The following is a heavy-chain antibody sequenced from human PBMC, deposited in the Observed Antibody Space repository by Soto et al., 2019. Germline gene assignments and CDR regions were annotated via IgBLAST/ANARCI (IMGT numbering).Heavy chain of an antibody. CDR3: ARSRPNYYDSSGYYSEGSWFDP. CDR1: GYTFTSHY. CDR2: INPNSGGT. D-gene: IGHD3-22*01. J-gene: IGHJ5*02. V-gene: IGHV1-2*04. Sequence: ASVKVSCKTSGYTFTSHYIHWVRQAPGQGLEWMGWINPNSGGTNYAQKFQGWVTMTRDTSISTAYMELSRLRSDDTAVYYCARSRPNYYDSSGYYSEGSWFDPWGQGTLVTVSS.